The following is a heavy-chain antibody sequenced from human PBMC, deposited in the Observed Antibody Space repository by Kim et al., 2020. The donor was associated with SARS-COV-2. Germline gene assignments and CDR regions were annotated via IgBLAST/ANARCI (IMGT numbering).Heavy chain of an antibody. Sequence: THYAQKFQGRVTMTRDTSLSTAYMERSRLRSDDTAVYYCATSTTMVTVDYWGQGTLVTVSS. V-gene: IGHV1-2*02. CDR3: ATSTTMVTVDY. CDR2: T. D-gene: IGHD4-17*01. J-gene: IGHJ4*02.